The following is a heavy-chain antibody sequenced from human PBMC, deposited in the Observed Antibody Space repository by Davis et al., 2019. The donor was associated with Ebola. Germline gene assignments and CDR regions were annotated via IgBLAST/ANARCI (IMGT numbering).Heavy chain of an antibody. V-gene: IGHV4-61*01. D-gene: IGHD3-10*01. CDR3: AVLRGVMIERAYYYYGMDV. CDR2: IYYSGST. Sequence: SETLSLTCTVSGGSVSSGSYYWSWIRQPPEKGLEWVGYIYYSGSTNCNPSLKSRVTISVDTSKNQFSLKLSSVTAADTAVYYCAVLRGVMIERAYYYYGMDVWGQGTTVTVSS. J-gene: IGHJ6*02. CDR1: GGSVSSGSYY.